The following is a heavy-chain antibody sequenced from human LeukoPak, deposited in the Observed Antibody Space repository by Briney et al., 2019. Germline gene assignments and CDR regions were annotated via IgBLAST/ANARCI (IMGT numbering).Heavy chain of an antibody. CDR2: INPNSGGT. J-gene: IGHJ3*02. CDR3: ARDRRYCSGGSCPTPLDAFGI. V-gene: IGHV1-2*02. D-gene: IGHD2-15*01. CDR1: GYTFTGYY. Sequence: ASVKVSCKASGYTFTGYYMHWVRQAPGQGLEWMGWINPNSGGTNYAQKFQGRVTMTRDTSISTAYMELSRLRSDDTAVYYCARDRRYCSGGSCPTPLDAFGIWGQGTMVTVSS.